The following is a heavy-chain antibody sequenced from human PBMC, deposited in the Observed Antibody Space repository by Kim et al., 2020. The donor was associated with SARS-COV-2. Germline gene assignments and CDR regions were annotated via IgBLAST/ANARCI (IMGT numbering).Heavy chain of an antibody. D-gene: IGHD3-16*01. Sequence: GGSLRLSCAASGFTFSSYAMHWVRQAPGKGLEWVAVISYEGSNKYYADSVKGRFTISRDNSKNPLYLQMNSLMAEDTAVYYCARALGGGYYYGMDVWGQGTTVTVSS. CDR1: GFTFSSYA. J-gene: IGHJ6*02. CDR2: ISYEGSNK. CDR3: ARALGGGYYYGMDV. V-gene: IGHV3-30-3*01.